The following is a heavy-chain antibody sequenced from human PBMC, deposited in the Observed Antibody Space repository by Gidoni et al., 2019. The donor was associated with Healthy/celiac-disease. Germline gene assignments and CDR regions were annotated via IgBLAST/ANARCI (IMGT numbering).Heavy chain of an antibody. CDR2: ISGSGSTR. D-gene: IGHD1-26*01. Sequence: EVQLVVSGGGLVQPGGSLRPSCAASGFTFSRYVKNWVRQAPGKGLGWVSYISGSGSTRYYADSVKGQFTISRDNAKNSLYLQMNSLRAEDTAVYYCARALRIVGATLDHDDFDIWGQGTMVTVSS. CDR3: ARALRIVGATLDHDDFDI. V-gene: IGHV3-48*03. J-gene: IGHJ3*02. CDR1: GFTFSRYV.